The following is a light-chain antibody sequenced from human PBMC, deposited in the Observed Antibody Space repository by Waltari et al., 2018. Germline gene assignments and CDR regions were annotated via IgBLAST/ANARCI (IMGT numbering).Light chain of an antibody. CDR2: RAS. V-gene: IGKV3-20*01. Sequence: EIVLTQSPGTASLSLGDRVTLSCRASQSVGSSSLAWYQQKPGQAPRLVIYRASRRATGIPDRFSGSGSGTDFSLTISRLEPEDFAVYYCQQHGTLPATFGQGTKVEIK. CDR1: QSVGSSS. J-gene: IGKJ1*01. CDR3: QQHGTLPAT.